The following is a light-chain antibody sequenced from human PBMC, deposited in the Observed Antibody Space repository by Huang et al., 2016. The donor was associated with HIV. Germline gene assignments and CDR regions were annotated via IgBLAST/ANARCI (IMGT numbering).Light chain of an antibody. J-gene: IGKJ2*01. V-gene: IGKV4-1*01. CDR2: WVA. Sequence: DIVMTQSPDSLAVSLGERATINCKSSQSVLSRPTNKTYLAWYQQRPGQSPTLLIYWVATRRSWVRVFFRSCGSGTHVTLTSSSLQAEDVAFYYCQQYYISPPTFGQGTKLEI. CDR3: QQYYISPPT. CDR1: QSVLSRPTNKTY.